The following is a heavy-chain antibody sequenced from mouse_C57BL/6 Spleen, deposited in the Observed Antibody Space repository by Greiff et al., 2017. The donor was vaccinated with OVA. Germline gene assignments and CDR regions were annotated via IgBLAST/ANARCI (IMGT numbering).Heavy chain of an antibody. D-gene: IGHD1-1*01. Sequence: VQLQQSGAELVRPGASVTLSCKASGYTFTDYEMHWVKQTPVHGLEWIGAIDPETGGTAYNQKFKGKAILTADKSSSTAYMELRSLTSEDSAVYYCTRFYYGSSHYWGQGTTLTVSS. V-gene: IGHV1-15*01. J-gene: IGHJ2*01. CDR1: GYTFTDYE. CDR2: IDPETGGT. CDR3: TRFYYGSSHY.